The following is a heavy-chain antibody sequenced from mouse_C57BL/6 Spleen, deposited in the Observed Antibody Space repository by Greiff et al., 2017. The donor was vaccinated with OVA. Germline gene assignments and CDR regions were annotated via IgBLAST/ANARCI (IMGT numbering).Heavy chain of an antibody. CDR1: GYAFSSYW. Sequence: QVQLKQSGAELVKPGASVKISCKASGYAFSSYWMNWVKQRPGKGLEWIGQIYPGDGDTNYNGKFKGKATLTADKSSSTAYMQLSSLTSEDSAVLCCAGRGRGGGGNYEGLFAYWGQGTLVTVSA. CDR3: AGRGRGGGGNYEGLFAY. D-gene: IGHD2-1*01. CDR2: IYPGDGDT. V-gene: IGHV1-80*01. J-gene: IGHJ3*01.